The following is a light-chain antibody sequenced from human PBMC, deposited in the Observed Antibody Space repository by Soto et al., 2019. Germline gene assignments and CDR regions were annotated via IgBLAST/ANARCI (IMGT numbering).Light chain of an antibody. CDR1: QSVSSN. CDR3: QQYNNWPLT. J-gene: IGKJ4*01. V-gene: IGKV3-15*01. Sequence: ELLMTQAPATLSGSPGGRATLSCRASQSVSSNLAWYQQKPGQAPRLLIYGASTRATGIPARFSGSGSGTEFTLTISSLQSEDFAVYYGQQYNNWPLTFGGGTKVDIK. CDR2: GAS.